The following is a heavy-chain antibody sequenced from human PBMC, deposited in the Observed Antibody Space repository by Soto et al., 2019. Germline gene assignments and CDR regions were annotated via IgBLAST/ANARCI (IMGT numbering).Heavy chain of an antibody. V-gene: IGHV1-2*02. CDR1: GYTFTGYY. CDR2: INPNSGGT. J-gene: IGHJ6*02. CDR3: AGGNGDGEYYGMDV. Sequence: QVQLVQSGAEVKKPGSSVKVSCKASGYTFTGYYMHWVRQAPGQGLEWMGWINPNSGGTNYAQKFQRRVTMTRDTSISTAYMELSRLRSDDTAVYYSAGGNGDGEYYGMDVWGQGTTVTVSS. D-gene: IGHD4-17*01.